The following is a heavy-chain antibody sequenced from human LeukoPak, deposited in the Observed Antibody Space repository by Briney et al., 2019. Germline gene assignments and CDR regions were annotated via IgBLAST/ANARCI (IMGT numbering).Heavy chain of an antibody. D-gene: IGHD6-13*01. J-gene: IGHJ5*02. CDR1: GGTFSSYA. Sequence: SVKVSCKASGGTFSSYAISWVRQTPGQGLEWMGGIIPIFGTANYAQKFQGRVTITTDESTSTAYMELSSLRSEDTAVYYCARGGAAAGTWHWFDPWGQGTLVTVSS. CDR3: ARGGAAAGTWHWFDP. CDR2: IIPIFGTA. V-gene: IGHV1-69*05.